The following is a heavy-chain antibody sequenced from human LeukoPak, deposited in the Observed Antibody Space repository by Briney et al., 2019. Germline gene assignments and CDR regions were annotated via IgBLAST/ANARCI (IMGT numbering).Heavy chain of an antibody. CDR3: AKGAGYHNAFDI. Sequence: GGSLRLSCAASGFTFDDYAMHWVRHAPGKGLEWVSGISWNSGSIGYADSVKGRFTISRDNAKNSLYLQMNSLRAEDMALYYCAKGAGYHNAFDIWGQGTMVTVSS. J-gene: IGHJ3*02. V-gene: IGHV3-9*03. CDR2: ISWNSGSI. D-gene: IGHD3-9*01. CDR1: GFTFDDYA.